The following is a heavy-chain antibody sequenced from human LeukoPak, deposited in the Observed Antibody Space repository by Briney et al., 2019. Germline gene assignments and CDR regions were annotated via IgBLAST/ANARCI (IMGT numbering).Heavy chain of an antibody. CDR1: GFTFSSYG. CDR2: IRYDGSNK. J-gene: IGHJ4*02. D-gene: IGHD3-10*01. CDR3: AKAPRGTMVRGVNY. V-gene: IGHV3-30*02. Sequence: GGSLRLSCAASGFTFSSYGMHWVRQAPGKGLEWVAFIRYDGSNKYHADSVKGRFTISRDNSKNTLYLQMNSLRAEDTAVYYCAKAPRGTMVRGVNYWGQGTLVTVSS.